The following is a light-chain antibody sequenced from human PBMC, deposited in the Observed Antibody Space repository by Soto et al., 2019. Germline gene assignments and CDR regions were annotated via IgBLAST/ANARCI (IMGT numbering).Light chain of an antibody. CDR1: SGHTTYI. CDR2: LETSGSY. V-gene: IGLV4-60*02. CDR3: ETWDINTHVV. Sequence: QLVLTQSSSASASLGSSVKLTCTLSSGHTTYIIAWHQQQPGKAPRYLMKLETSGSYNKGSAVPDRFSGSSSGADRYLPISNLPFEYEADYYCETWDINTHVVFGGGTKLTVL. J-gene: IGLJ2*01.